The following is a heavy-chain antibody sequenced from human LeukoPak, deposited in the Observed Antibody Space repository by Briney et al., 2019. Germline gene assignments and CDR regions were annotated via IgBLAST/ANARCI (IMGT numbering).Heavy chain of an antibody. Sequence: PGGSLRLSCAASGFTFSSYSVNWVRQAPGKGLEWVSSISSSSSYIYYADSVKGRFTISRDNAKNSLYLQMNSLRAEDTAVYFCARDFWNEPSKYFDYWGQGTLVTVSS. CDR2: ISSSSSYI. CDR3: ARDFWNEPSKYFDY. V-gene: IGHV3-21*01. CDR1: GFTFSSYS. J-gene: IGHJ4*02. D-gene: IGHD3-3*01.